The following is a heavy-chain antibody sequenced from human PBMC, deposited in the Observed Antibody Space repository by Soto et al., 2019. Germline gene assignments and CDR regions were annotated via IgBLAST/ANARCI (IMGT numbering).Heavy chain of an antibody. CDR2: IYYSGST. J-gene: IGHJ5*02. D-gene: IGHD2-15*01. CDR1: GGSISSYY. CDR3: ARDANIVVVVAATPRVYREFDP. V-gene: IGHV4-59*12. Sequence: SETLSLTCTVSGGSISSYYWSWIRQPPGKGLEWIGYIYYSGSTNYNPSLKSRVTISVDTSTNQFSLKLSSVTAADTAVYYCARDANIVVVVAATPRVYREFDPWGQGTLVTVSS.